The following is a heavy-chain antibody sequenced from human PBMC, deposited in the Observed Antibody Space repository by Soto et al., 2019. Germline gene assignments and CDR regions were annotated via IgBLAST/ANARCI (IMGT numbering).Heavy chain of an antibody. Sequence: GGSLRLSCAASGFTFSSYGMHWVRQAPGKGLEWVAVISYDGSNKYYADSVKGRCTISRDNSKNTLYLQMNSLRAEDTAVYYCANTLPQLPHFMDVWGQGTTVTVSS. CDR3: ANTLPQLPHFMDV. CDR1: GFTFSSYG. V-gene: IGHV3-30*18. CDR2: ISYDGSNK. J-gene: IGHJ6*02. D-gene: IGHD2-2*01.